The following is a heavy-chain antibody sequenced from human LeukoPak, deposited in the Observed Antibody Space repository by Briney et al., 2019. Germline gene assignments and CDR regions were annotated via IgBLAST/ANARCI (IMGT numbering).Heavy chain of an antibody. CDR1: GYTLTELS. J-gene: IGHJ6*03. CDR2: FDPEDGET. V-gene: IGHV1-24*01. D-gene: IGHD6-13*01. CDR3: ARDDRIAAAGRYYYYYYYMDV. Sequence: ASVTVSCKVSGYTLTELSMHWVRQAPGKGLEWMGGFDPEDGETIYAQKFQGRVTMTRDMSTSTVYMELSSLRSEDTAVYYCARDDRIAAAGRYYYYYYYMDVWGKGTTVTVSS.